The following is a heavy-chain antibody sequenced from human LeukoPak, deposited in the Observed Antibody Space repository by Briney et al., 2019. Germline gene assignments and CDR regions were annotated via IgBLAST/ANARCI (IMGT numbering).Heavy chain of an antibody. CDR3: ARDFGRGYSGYDSN. CDR2: INPNSGGT. V-gene: IGHV1-2*02. D-gene: IGHD5-12*01. J-gene: IGHJ4*02. Sequence: ASVKVSCKASGYTFTGYYMHWVRQAPGQGLEWMGWINPNSGGTNYAQKFQGRVTMTRDTYISTAYMELSRLRSDDTAVYYCARDFGRGYSGYDSNWGQGTLVTVSS. CDR1: GYTFTGYY.